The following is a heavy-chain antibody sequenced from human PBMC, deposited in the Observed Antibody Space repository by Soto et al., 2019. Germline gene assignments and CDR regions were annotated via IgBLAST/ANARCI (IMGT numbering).Heavy chain of an antibody. CDR1: GFTFSSYE. J-gene: IGHJ3*02. CDR3: ARVPMIVVVITTDDAFDI. V-gene: IGHV3-48*03. CDR2: ISSSGSTI. D-gene: IGHD3-22*01. Sequence: GESLKISCAASGFTFSSYEMNWVRQAPGKGLEWVSYISSSGSTIYYADSVKGRFTISRDNAKNSLYLQMNSLRAEDTAVYYCARVPMIVVVITTDDAFDIWGQGTMVTVSS.